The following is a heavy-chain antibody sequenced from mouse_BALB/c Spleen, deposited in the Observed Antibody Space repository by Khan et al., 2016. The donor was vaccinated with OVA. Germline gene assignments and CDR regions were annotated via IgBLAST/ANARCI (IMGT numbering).Heavy chain of an antibody. V-gene: IGHV3-2*02. CDR1: GYSTTSDYA. D-gene: IGHD1-1*01. CDR2: ISYSGST. Sequence: EVKLLESGPGLVKPSQSLSLTCIVTGYSTTSDYAWNWIRQFPGNKLEWMGYISYSGSTSYNPSLRSRISITRDTSKNQFFLQLNSVTTEDTATFYCARQNYYGYAMDYWGQGTSVTVSS. J-gene: IGHJ4*01. CDR3: ARQNYYGYAMDY.